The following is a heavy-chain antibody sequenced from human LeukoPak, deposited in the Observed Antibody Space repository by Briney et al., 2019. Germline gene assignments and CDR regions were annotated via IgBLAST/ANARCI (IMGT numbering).Heavy chain of an antibody. Sequence: PSETLSLTCTVSGGSISSYYWSWIRQPPGKGLEWIGYIYYSGSTNYNPSLKSRVTMSVDTSKNQFSLKLSSVTAADTAVYYCARNRGVIMGYFDYWGQGTLVTVSS. CDR3: ARNRGVIMGYFDY. CDR2: IYYSGST. CDR1: GGSISSYY. V-gene: IGHV4-59*12. J-gene: IGHJ4*02. D-gene: IGHD3-10*01.